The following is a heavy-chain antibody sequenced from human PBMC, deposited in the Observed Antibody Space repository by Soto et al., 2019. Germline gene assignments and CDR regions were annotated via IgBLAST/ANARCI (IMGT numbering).Heavy chain of an antibody. V-gene: IGHV3-21*01. Sequence: LRLSCAASGFTFSRYSMNWVRQAPGKGLEWVSSISSTTNYIYYADSMKGRFTVSRDNAKNSVYLDMNSLSTEDTAVYYCARESEDLTSNFDYWGQGTLVTVSS. CDR3: ARESEDLTSNFDY. J-gene: IGHJ4*02. CDR1: GFTFSRYS. CDR2: ISSTTNYI.